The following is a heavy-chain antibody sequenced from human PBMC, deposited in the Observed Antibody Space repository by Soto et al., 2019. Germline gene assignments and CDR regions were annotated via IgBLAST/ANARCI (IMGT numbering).Heavy chain of an antibody. CDR1: GGSVSSGNYY. CDR2: IYFNGGA. CDR3: ARSPARTHWFDP. V-gene: IGHV4-61*01. J-gene: IGHJ5*02. Sequence: PSETLSLTCGVSGGSVSSGNYYWHWIRQPPGKGLEWIGYIYFNGGANYNPSLKSRVTISSDTSRNQFSLKLTSVTAADTALYYCARSPARTHWFDPWGQGTLVTVSS.